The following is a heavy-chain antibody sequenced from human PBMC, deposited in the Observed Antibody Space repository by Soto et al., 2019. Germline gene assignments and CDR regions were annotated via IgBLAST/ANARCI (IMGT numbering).Heavy chain of an antibody. Sequence: VKISGDESGYSFTRNWIGWVRQIPGKGLEWMGIIYPGDSDTRYSPSFQGQVTISADKSINTAYLQLSSLKASDTAMYYCARHSGSYHYYYYGMDVWGQGTTVTVSS. CDR3: ARHSGSYHYYYYGMDV. CDR2: IYPGDSDT. D-gene: IGHD1-26*01. J-gene: IGHJ6*02. CDR1: GYSFTRNW. V-gene: IGHV5-51*01.